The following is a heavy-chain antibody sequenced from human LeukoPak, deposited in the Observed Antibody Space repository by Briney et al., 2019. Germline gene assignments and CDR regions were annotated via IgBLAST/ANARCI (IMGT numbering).Heavy chain of an antibody. D-gene: IGHD2-15*01. CDR1: GFTFCSYW. Sequence: GGSLRLSCAASGFTFCSYWMSWVRQAPGKGLEWVANIKEDGSEKYYVDSMKGRFTISRDNAKNTMSRDNAKNSLYLEMNSLRAEDTAVYYCARAVGYCRGGSCYAYYFDYWGQGTLVTVSS. CDR2: IKEDGSEK. V-gene: IGHV3-7*03. J-gene: IGHJ4*02. CDR3: ARAVGYCRGGSCYAYYFDY.